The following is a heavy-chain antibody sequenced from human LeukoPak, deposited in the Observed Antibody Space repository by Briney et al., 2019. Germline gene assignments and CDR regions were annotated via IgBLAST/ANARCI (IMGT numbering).Heavy chain of an antibody. V-gene: IGHV3-7*01. CDR1: GFTFGSYW. J-gene: IGHJ4*02. D-gene: IGHD6-19*01. CDR3: ARRAAVAGIFDY. Sequence: GGSLRLACSASGFTFGSYWMAWVRQTPGEWREWLANIMQDVSNQYYVDAVKGRFNTSRNTAKNSLYLQMSRLTVEDTAVYYCARRAAVAGIFDYWGQGTLVTVSS. CDR2: IMQDVSNQ.